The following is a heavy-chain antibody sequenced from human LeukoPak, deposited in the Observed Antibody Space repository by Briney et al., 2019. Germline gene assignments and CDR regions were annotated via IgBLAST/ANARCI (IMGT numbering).Heavy chain of an antibody. Sequence: PSETLSLTCTVSGGSISSSSYYWGWIRQPPGKGLEWIGSIYYSGSTYYNPSLKSRVTISVDTSKNQFSLKLSSVTAADTAVYYCARSTFSYYYDSSGYYHGPLDYWGQGTLVTVSS. J-gene: IGHJ4*02. CDR1: GGSISSSSYY. V-gene: IGHV4-39*01. CDR3: ARSTFSYYYDSSGYYHGPLDY. D-gene: IGHD3-22*01. CDR2: IYYSGST.